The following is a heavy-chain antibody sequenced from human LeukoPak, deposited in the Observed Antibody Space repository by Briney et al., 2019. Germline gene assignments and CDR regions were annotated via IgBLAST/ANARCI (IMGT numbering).Heavy chain of an antibody. D-gene: IGHD5-24*01. CDR2: FDPEDGET. V-gene: IGHV1-24*01. CDR1: GYTLTELS. Sequence: ASVKVSCKVSGYTLTELSMHWVRQAPGKGLEWIGGFDPEDGETIYAQKFQGRVTMTEDTSTDTAYMELSSLRSEDTAVYYYATGFRDGYNFDYWGQGTLVTVSS. CDR3: ATGFRDGYNFDY. J-gene: IGHJ4*02.